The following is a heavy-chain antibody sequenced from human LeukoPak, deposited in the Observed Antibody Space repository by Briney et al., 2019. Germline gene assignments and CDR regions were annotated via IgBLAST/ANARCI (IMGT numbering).Heavy chain of an antibody. D-gene: IGHD5-24*01. V-gene: IGHV4-34*01. J-gene: IGHJ4*03. CDR1: GGSFSRYY. Sequence: SETLSLTCTVYGGSFSRYYWSWIRQSPGKGLEWIAEIDHRGDTNYNPSVKSRVTISVDTSKNQFSLKVRSLSAAGTAVYYCARGTTISETGYFDFWGQGTLVTVSS. CDR2: IDHRGDT. CDR3: ARGTTISETGYFDF.